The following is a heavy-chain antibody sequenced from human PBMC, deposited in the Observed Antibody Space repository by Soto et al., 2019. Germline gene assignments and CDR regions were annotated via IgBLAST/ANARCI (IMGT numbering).Heavy chain of an antibody. Sequence: GGSLRLSCAASGFTFSTYWMSWVRQAPGKGLEWVANIKEDGSEEYYVDSVEGRFTISRDNAKNSLYLQMTSLRAEDTALYYCARGWGYFDSSGFPYLYAMDVWGQGTTVTVSS. CDR2: IKEDGSEE. J-gene: IGHJ6*02. D-gene: IGHD3-22*01. CDR1: GFTFSTYW. V-gene: IGHV3-7*01. CDR3: ARGWGYFDSSGFPYLYAMDV.